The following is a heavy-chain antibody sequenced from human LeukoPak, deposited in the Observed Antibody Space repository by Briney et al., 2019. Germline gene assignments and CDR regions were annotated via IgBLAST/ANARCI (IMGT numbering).Heavy chain of an antibody. J-gene: IGHJ4*02. D-gene: IGHD1-26*01. CDR1: GYTFTGYY. V-gene: IGHV1-2*02. CDR2: ITPNSGGT. Sequence: ASLKVSCTASGYTFTGYYMPWVRQAPGHGLERMGWITPNSGGTNYAQKFQGRVTMTRDTSNSTAYIELRRLRSNDTAVYYCAREIVGATRVLSPASDWGQGTLVTVSS. CDR3: AREIVGATRVLSPASD.